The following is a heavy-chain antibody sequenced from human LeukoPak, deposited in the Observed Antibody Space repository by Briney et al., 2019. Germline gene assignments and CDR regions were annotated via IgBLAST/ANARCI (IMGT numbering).Heavy chain of an antibody. Sequence: GGSLRLSCAASGFTVSSNYMGWVRQAPGKGLEWVSSISSSGSTKYYADSVKGRFTISRDNAKNSLYLQMNSLTDEDTAVYYCTRGDYGYFDSWGQGTLVTVSS. J-gene: IGHJ4*02. V-gene: IGHV3-48*02. CDR1: GFTVSSNY. CDR3: TRGDYGYFDS. CDR2: ISSSGSTK. D-gene: IGHD4-17*01.